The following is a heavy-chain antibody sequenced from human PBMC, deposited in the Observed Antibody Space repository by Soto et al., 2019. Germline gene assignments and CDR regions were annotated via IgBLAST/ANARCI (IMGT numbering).Heavy chain of an antibody. CDR2: IKQDGSEK. CDR1: GFTFSSYW. D-gene: IGHD3-10*01. J-gene: IGHJ4*02. Sequence: GGSLRLSCAASGFTFSSYWMSWVRQAPGKGLEWVANIKQDGSEKYYVDSVKGRFTISRDNAKNSLYLQMNSLRAEDTAVYYCGSPNYNPSLKSRVTISVDTSKNQFSLKLSSVTAADTAVYYCARGGRIQLWAKRGYSGYHTGKIDYWGQGTLVTGSS. CDR3: GSPNYNPSLKSRVTISVDTSKNQFSLKLSSVTAADTAVYYCARGGRIQLWAKRGYSGYHTGKIDY. V-gene: IGHV3-7*01.